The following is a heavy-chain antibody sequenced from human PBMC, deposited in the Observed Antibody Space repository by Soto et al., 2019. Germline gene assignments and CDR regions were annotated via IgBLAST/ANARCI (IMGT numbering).Heavy chain of an antibody. J-gene: IGHJ4*02. CDR2: ISAYNGNT. D-gene: IGHD3-3*01. CDR1: GYTFTSYG. CDR3: ARDVGRLAIFGVVIQFDY. Sequence: ASVKVSCKASGYTFTSYGISWVRQAPGQGLEWMGWISAYNGNTNYAQKLQGRVTMTTDTSTSTAYMELRSLRSDDTAVYYCARDVGRLAIFGVVIQFDYWGQGTLVTVSS. V-gene: IGHV1-18*01.